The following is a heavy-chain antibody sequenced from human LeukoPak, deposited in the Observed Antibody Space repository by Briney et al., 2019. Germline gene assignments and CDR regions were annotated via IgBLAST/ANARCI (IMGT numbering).Heavy chain of an antibody. CDR2: IYYSGST. Sequence: SQTLSLTCTVSGGSISRAGYSWSWIRQSPGRGLEWIGYIYYSGSTYYNPSLKSRVTISVDTSKNQFSLKLSSVTAADTAVYYCAREVSRWPYYFDYWGQGTLVTVSS. CDR1: GGSISRAGYS. D-gene: IGHD4-23*01. J-gene: IGHJ4*02. V-gene: IGHV4-30-4*01. CDR3: AREVSRWPYYFDY.